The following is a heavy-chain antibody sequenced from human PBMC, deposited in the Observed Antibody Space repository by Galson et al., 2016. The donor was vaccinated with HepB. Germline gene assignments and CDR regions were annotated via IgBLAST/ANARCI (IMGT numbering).Heavy chain of an antibody. Sequence: SLRLSCAVSGFTFSSYWMSWVRQGPGKGLEWVATIKQDGSEKYYVDSVKGRFTISRDNAKKSLYLQMNSLRAEDTAVYYCARVGIGSSWYFDYWGQGTLVTVSS. CDR1: GFTFSSYW. D-gene: IGHD6-13*01. V-gene: IGHV3-7*01. CDR3: ARVGIGSSWYFDY. CDR2: IKQDGSEK. J-gene: IGHJ4*02.